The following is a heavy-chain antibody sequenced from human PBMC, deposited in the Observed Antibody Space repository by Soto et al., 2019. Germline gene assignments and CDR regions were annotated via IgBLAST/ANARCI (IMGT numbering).Heavy chain of an antibody. CDR3: ARGSGPMVMPGYYYMDV. Sequence: ASVKVSCKASGYTFTSYDINWVRQATGQGLEWMGWMNPNSGNTGYAQKFQGRVTMTRKTSISTAYMELSSLRSEDTAVYYCARGSGPMVMPGYYYMDVWGKGTTVTVSS. J-gene: IGHJ6*03. V-gene: IGHV1-8*01. D-gene: IGHD3-16*01. CDR2: MNPNSGNT. CDR1: GYTFTSYD.